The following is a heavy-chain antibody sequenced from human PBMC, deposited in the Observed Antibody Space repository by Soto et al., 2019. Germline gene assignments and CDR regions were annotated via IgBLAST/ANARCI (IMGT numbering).Heavy chain of an antibody. J-gene: IGHJ4*02. D-gene: IGHD3-22*01. V-gene: IGHV4-39*01. Sequence: SETLSLTCTVSGGSISSSSYYWGWIRQPPGKGLEWIGSIYYSGSTYYNPSLKSRVTISVDTSKNQFSLKLSSVTAADTAVYYCARLSLDYYDSSGYSDKPFDYWGQGTPVTVSS. CDR3: ARLSLDYYDSSGYSDKPFDY. CDR2: IYYSGST. CDR1: GGSISSSSYY.